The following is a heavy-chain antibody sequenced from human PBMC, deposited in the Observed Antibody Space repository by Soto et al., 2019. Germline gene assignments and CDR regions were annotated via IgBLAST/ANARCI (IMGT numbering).Heavy chain of an antibody. CDR3: ARGADYNYYTN. J-gene: IGHJ4*02. D-gene: IGHD1-20*01. V-gene: IGHV4-30-4*01. Sequence: SETLSLTCTVSGGSISSGDYYWSWIRQPPGKGLEWIGYIYYSGSTYYNPSLKSRVTISVDTSKNQFSLKLSSVTAADTAVYYCARGADYNYYTNWGQGTLVTVS. CDR1: GGSISSGDYY. CDR2: IYYSGST.